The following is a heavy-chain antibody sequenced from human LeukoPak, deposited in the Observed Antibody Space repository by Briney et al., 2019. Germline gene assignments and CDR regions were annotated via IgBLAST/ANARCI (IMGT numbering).Heavy chain of an antibody. J-gene: IGHJ4*02. D-gene: IGHD7-27*01. CDR1: GFTFSSYS. CDR2: ISYDGSNE. CDR3: ARKFLTGRLIDY. V-gene: IGHV3-30*03. Sequence: GGPLRLSCAASGFTFSSYSMNWVRQAPGKGLEWVAVISYDGSNEYYADSVKGRFAISRDTSKNTLYLQMNGLRAEDTALYYCARKFLTGRLIDYWGQGTLVTVSS.